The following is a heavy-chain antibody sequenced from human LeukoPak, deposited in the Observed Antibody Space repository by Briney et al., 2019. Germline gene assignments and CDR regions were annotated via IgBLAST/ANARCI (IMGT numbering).Heavy chain of an antibody. D-gene: IGHD4-11*01. CDR1: GFTFNNYE. J-gene: IGHJ4*02. CDR2: ISSRGGTI. V-gene: IGHV3-48*03. Sequence: GGSLRLSCAASGFTFNNYEMNWVRQAPGKGLEWISYISSRGGTIYYADSVKGRFTISRGNAENSLYLQMNSLRAEDTAVYYCVRDTSTVGYDYWGQGTLVTVSS. CDR3: VRDTSTVGYDY.